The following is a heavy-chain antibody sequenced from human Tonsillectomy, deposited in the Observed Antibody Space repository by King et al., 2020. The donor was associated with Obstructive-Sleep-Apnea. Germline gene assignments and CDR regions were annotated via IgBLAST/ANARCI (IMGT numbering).Heavy chain of an antibody. CDR3: ARENDKVWGSYRSFDY. CDR2: ISYDGSKK. V-gene: IGHV3-30-3*01. J-gene: IGHJ4*02. Sequence: VQLVESGGGVVQPGRSLRLSCAASGFTFNTNSMHWVRQATGKGLEWVAVISYDGSKKNYADSVKGRFTISRDNSKSTLNLQMSSLRVEDTAVYYCARENDKVWGSYRSFDYWGQGTLVTVSS. D-gene: IGHD3-16*02. CDR1: GFTFNTNS.